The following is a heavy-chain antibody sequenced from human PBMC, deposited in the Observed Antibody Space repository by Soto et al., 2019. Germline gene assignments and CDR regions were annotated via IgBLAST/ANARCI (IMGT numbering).Heavy chain of an antibody. J-gene: IGHJ4*02. CDR2: IYWGDDK. CDR1: GFSLSTRGLG. D-gene: IGHD5-12*01. CDR3: AHRRGGGSFDY. Sequence: QITLKESGPTLVKPTQTLTLTCTFSGFSLSTRGLGVGWIRQPPGKALEWLALIYWGDDKRYSPSLKSRLTITKDTSKNQVVLTMTTMDPVDTATYYCAHRRGGGSFDYWGQETLVTAST. V-gene: IGHV2-5*02.